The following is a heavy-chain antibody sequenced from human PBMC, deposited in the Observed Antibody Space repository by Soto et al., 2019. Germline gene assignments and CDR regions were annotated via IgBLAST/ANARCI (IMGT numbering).Heavy chain of an antibody. Sequence: PGGSLRLSXAASGFAFTNYGIHWVRQAPGKGLEWVAHISNDGSKKFYGDSVKGRFTISRDNSENTVYLQMTSLRPDDTAVFYCARDVAMPTGLGLGYWGQGTLVTVSS. CDR1: GFAFTNYG. V-gene: IGHV3-30*03. D-gene: IGHD6-19*01. CDR3: ARDVAMPTGLGLGY. CDR2: ISNDGSKK. J-gene: IGHJ4*02.